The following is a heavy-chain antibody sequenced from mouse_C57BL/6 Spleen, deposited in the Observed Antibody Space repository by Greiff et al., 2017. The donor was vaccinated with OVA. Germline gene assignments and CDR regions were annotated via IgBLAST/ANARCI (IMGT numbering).Heavy chain of an antibody. CDR2: INPDSSTI. Sequence: EVKLLESGGGLVQPGGSLKLSCAASGIDFSRYWMSWVRRAPGKGLEWIGEINPDSSTINYAPSLKDKFIISRDNAKNTLYLQMSKVRSEDTALYYCARRGYGYDDYYAMDYWGQGTSVTVSS. J-gene: IGHJ4*01. CDR3: ARRGYGYDDYYAMDY. V-gene: IGHV4-1*01. D-gene: IGHD2-2*01. CDR1: GIDFSRYW.